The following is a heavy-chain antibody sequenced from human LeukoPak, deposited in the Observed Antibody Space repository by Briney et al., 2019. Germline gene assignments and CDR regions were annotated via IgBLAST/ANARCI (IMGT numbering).Heavy chain of an antibody. V-gene: IGHV3-33*01. CDR1: GFTFSTYG. CDR2: IWYDGSNK. CDR3: ARAKDNSGRDGFDI. J-gene: IGHJ3*02. Sequence: GRSLRLSCAASGFTFSTYGIHWVRQAPGKGLEWVAVIWYDGSNKYYGDSVKGRFTISRDNFKNTLYLQMNSLRAEDTAVYYCARAKDNSGRDGFDIWGQGTMVTVSS. D-gene: IGHD6-19*01.